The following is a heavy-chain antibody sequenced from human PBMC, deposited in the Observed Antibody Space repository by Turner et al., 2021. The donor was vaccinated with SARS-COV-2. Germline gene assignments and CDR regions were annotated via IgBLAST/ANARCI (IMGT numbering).Heavy chain of an antibody. Sequence: EVQLVESGGGLVQPGGSLRLSCAASGFTFSGYWMHWVRQAPGKGLVWVSRINSDGSSTSYADSVKGRFTISRDNAMNTLYLQMNSLRAEDTAVYYCAKGMGSYCSGGSCYPSTFDYWGQGTLVTVSS. D-gene: IGHD2-15*01. CDR2: INSDGSST. J-gene: IGHJ4*02. V-gene: IGHV3-74*01. CDR3: AKGMGSYCSGGSCYPSTFDY. CDR1: GFTFSGYW.